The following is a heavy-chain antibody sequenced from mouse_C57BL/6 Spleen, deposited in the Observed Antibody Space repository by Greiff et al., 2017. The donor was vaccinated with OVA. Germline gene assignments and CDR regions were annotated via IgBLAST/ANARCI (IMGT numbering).Heavy chain of an antibody. CDR2: ISGGGGNT. Sequence: EVQRVESGGGLVKPGGSLKLSCAASGFTFSSYTMSWVRQTPEKRLEWVATISGGGGNTYYPDSVKGRFTISRDNAKNTLYLQMSSLRSEDTALYYCARNSMDAMDYWGQGTSVTVSS. CDR3: ARNSMDAMDY. D-gene: IGHD2-10*02. V-gene: IGHV5-9*01. CDR1: GFTFSSYT. J-gene: IGHJ4*01.